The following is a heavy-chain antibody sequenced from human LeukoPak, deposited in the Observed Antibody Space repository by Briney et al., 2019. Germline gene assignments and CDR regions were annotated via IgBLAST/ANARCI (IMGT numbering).Heavy chain of an antibody. J-gene: IGHJ3*01. Sequence: ASVKVSCKTSGYIFTSYGIGWVRQAPGQGLEWMGWISVYRGNRNFAQNLQGRVTLTTDTSTNTAYMELRSLTSDDTAVYYCGRVGYYEKGGNGFDVWGKGKKVTVFS. D-gene: IGHD3-22*01. CDR2: ISVYRGNR. V-gene: IGHV1-18*01. CDR3: GRVGYYEKGGNGFDV. CDR1: GYIFTSYG.